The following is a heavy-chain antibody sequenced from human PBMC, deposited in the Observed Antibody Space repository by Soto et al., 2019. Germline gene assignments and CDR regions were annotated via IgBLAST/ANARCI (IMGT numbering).Heavy chain of an antibody. Sequence: ASVNVSCKASVYTFTSYAMYWVRQAPGKRRAWMGWINAGNGNTKYSQKFQGRVTITRDTSASTAYMELSSLRSEDTAVYYCARDNRATENPYYYYYYYMDVWGKGTTVTVSS. CDR1: VYTFTSYA. V-gene: IGHV1-3*01. CDR3: ARDNRATENPYYYYYYYMDV. CDR2: INAGNGNT. J-gene: IGHJ6*03. D-gene: IGHD3-10*01.